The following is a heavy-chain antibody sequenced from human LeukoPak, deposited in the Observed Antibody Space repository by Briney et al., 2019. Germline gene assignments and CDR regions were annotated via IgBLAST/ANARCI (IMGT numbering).Heavy chain of an antibody. V-gene: IGHV4-61*02. CDR2: IYTSGST. J-gene: IGHJ4*02. Sequence: SETLSLTCTVSGGSISSSSYYWGWIRQPAGKGLEWIGRIYTSGSTNYNPSLKSRVTISVDTSKNQFSLKLNSVTAADTAVYYCARLYYGDYGDYWGQGTLVTVSS. CDR3: ARLYYGDYGDY. CDR1: GGSISSSSYY. D-gene: IGHD4-17*01.